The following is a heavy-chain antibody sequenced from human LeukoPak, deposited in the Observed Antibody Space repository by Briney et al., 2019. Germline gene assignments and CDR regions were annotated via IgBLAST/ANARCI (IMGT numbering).Heavy chain of an antibody. V-gene: IGHV4-4*07. CDR2: ISASGTT. J-gene: IGHJ5*02. CDR1: GGSTSSYY. CDR3: ARDDGSGWFDP. Sequence: SETLSLTCTVSGGSTSSYYWSWIRQPAGKGLEWIGRISASGTTNYNPSLKSRLTISVDKSRNQFSLKLSSVSAADTAVYYCARDDGSGWFDPWGQGTLVTVSS. D-gene: IGHD1-26*01.